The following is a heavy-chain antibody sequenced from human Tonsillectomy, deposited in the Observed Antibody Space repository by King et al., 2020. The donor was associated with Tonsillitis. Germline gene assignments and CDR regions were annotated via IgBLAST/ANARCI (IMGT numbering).Heavy chain of an antibody. V-gene: IGHV3-23*04. CDR1: GFTFSSYA. D-gene: IGHD3-9*01. Sequence: EVQLVESGGGLVQPGGSLRLSCAASGFTFSSYAMSWVRQAPGKGLEWVSAISGSGGSIYYADSVKGRFTISRENSKNTLYLQVNSLRAEDTGVYYCAKEYYDILTGYYARPFDYWGQGTLVTVSS. CDR3: AKEYYDILTGYYARPFDY. CDR2: ISGSGGSI. J-gene: IGHJ4*02.